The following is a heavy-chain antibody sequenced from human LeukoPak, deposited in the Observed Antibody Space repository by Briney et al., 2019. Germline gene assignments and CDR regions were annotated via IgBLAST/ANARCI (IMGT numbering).Heavy chain of an antibody. Sequence: GGSLRLSCAASGFTFSSNSMNWVRQAPGKGQEWISYISSGGSTMYYADSVKGRFTISRDNAKNSLYLQMNSLRAEDTAVYYCARDGRDDWGQGTLVIVSS. J-gene: IGHJ4*02. CDR2: ISSGGSTM. V-gene: IGHV3-48*01. CDR1: GFTFSSNS. CDR3: ARDGRDD. D-gene: IGHD5-24*01.